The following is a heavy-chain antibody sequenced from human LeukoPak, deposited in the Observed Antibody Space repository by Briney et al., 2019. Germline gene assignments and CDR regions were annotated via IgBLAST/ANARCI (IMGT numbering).Heavy chain of an antibody. J-gene: IGHJ1*01. CDR2: IYHSGST. V-gene: IGHV4-38-2*02. D-gene: IGHD2-8*01. Sequence: SETLSLTCTVSGYSISSGYYWGWIRQPPGKGLEWIGSIYHSGSTYYNPSLKSRVTISVDTSKNQLSLKLSSVTAADTAVYYCARDLKMEHWGQGTLVTVSS. CDR3: ARDLKMEH. CDR1: GYSISSGYY.